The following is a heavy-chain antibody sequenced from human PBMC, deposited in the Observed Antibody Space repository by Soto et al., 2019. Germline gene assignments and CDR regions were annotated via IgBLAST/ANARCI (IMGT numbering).Heavy chain of an antibody. CDR3: AHFKALQPDY. J-gene: IGHJ4*02. CDR1: GISLSTSGVG. Sequence: QITLKESGPTLVKPTQTLRLTCTFSGISLSTSGVGVGWIRQPPGKALEWLALILWDDDERYTPSLKSRLTITKDTSKNQVVLTMTNMDPVDTATYYCAHFKALQPDYWGQGTLVTVSS. CDR2: ILWDDDE. V-gene: IGHV2-5*02. D-gene: IGHD1-1*01.